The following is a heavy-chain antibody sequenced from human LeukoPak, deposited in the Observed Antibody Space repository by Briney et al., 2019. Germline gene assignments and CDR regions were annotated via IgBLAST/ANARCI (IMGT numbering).Heavy chain of an antibody. CDR3: ARDWGASGWYNWFDP. V-gene: IGHV3-30*19. CDR1: GFTLNNYG. D-gene: IGHD6-19*01. J-gene: IGHJ5*02. CDR2: IAHDGVSK. Sequence: GRSLRLSCATSGFTLNNYGMHWVRQAPGEGLEWVAIIAHDGVSKYYTDSVKGRFTISRDNSRNTLYLQMDSLRPEDTAVYYCARDWGASGWYNWFDPWGQGTLVTVSS.